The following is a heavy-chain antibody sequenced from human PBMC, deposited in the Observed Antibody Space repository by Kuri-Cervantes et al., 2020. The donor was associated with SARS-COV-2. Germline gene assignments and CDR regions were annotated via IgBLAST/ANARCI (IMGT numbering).Heavy chain of an antibody. Sequence: GGSLRLSCSASGFIFRNYVMYWVRQAPGKGLEYVSSIRNYGGSPYYGDSVKGRFTISRDNSKNTLYLQMDSLRVEDTAVYYCVGDESNVVQRGFWGQGSLVTVSS. J-gene: IGHJ4*02. CDR1: GFIFRNYV. D-gene: IGHD2-21*01. V-gene: IGHV3-64D*08. CDR3: VGDESNVVQRGF. CDR2: IRNYGGSP.